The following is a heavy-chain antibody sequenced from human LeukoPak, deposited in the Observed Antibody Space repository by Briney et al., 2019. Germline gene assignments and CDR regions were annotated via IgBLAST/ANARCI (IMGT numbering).Heavy chain of an antibody. Sequence: SEALSLTCTVYGGSVSSGSSYWSWLRQPPGKGLEWFGLISYSGSTNYNPSPKSRATISVDTSKNQFSLKLSSVTAADTYVYYCARGPDIWGQGTMVTVSS. V-gene: IGHV4-61*01. CDR3: ARGPDI. J-gene: IGHJ3*02. CDR2: ISYSGST. CDR1: GGSVSSGSSY.